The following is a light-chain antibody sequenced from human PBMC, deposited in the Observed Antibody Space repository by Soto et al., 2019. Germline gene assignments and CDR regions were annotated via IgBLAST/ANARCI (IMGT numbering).Light chain of an antibody. V-gene: IGKV3-20*01. CDR3: QQYSSSPRT. CDR2: DAS. Sequence: EIVMTQSPATLSVSPGERATLCCRASQTISSGFLAWYQQKVGQAPRLLIYDASNRATGVPDRFSGSGSGADFSLTISRLEPEDFAVYHCQQYSSSPRTFGQGTRLEIK. CDR1: QTISSGF. J-gene: IGKJ5*01.